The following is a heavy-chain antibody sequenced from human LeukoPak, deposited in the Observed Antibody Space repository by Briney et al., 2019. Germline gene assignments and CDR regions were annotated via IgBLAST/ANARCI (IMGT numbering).Heavy chain of an antibody. CDR1: GFTFSSYW. D-gene: IGHD3-10*01. CDR2: IKQDGSEK. J-gene: IGHJ6*03. CDR3: ARVRVRGVIRIYYYMDV. V-gene: IGHV3-7*04. Sequence: PGGSLRLSCAASGFTFSSYWMSWVRQAPGKGLEWVANIKQDGSEKYYVDSVKGRFTISRDNAKNSLYLQMNSLRAEDTAVYYCARVRVRGVIRIYYYMDVWGKGTTVTISS.